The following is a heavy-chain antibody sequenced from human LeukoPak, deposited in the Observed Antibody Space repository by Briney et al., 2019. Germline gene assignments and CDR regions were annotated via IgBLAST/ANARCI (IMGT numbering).Heavy chain of an antibody. CDR1: GYTFTSYD. V-gene: IGHV1-8*01. CDR3: AGGSYYRGVIVVVTKPYYFDY. J-gene: IGHJ4*02. D-gene: IGHD3-22*01. Sequence: GASVKVSCKASGYTFTSYDINWVRQATGQGLEWMGWMNPNSGNTGYAQKFQGRVTMTRNTSISTAYMELSSLRSEDTAVYYCAGGSYYRGVIVVVTKPYYFDYWGQGTLVTVSS. CDR2: MNPNSGNT.